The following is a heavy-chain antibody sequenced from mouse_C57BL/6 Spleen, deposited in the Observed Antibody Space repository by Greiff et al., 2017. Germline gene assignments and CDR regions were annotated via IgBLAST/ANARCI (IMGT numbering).Heavy chain of an antibody. J-gene: IGHJ3*01. CDR1: GYNFTSYW. Sequence: QVQLQQPGAELVMPGASVKLSCKASGYNFTSYWMHWVKQRPGQGLEWIGEIDPSDSYTNYNQKFQGKSTLTVDTSSISAYMQLSSLTSEDAAVYYCANWDGGFAYWGQGTLVTVSA. CDR2: IDPSDSYT. D-gene: IGHD4-1*01. CDR3: ANWDGGFAY. V-gene: IGHV1-69*01.